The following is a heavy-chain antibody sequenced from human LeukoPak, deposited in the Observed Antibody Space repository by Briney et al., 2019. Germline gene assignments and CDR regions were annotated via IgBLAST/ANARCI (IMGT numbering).Heavy chain of an antibody. CDR3: AIRDPGYSSSLANFDY. Sequence: GASVKVSCKASGYTFTSYYMHWVRQAPGQGLEWMGLINPSGGSTSYAQKFQGRVTMTRDTSTSTVYMELSSLRSEDTAVYYCAIRDPGYSSSLANFDYWGQGTLVTVSS. D-gene: IGHD6-13*01. CDR1: GYTFTSYY. CDR2: INPSGGST. J-gene: IGHJ4*02. V-gene: IGHV1-46*03.